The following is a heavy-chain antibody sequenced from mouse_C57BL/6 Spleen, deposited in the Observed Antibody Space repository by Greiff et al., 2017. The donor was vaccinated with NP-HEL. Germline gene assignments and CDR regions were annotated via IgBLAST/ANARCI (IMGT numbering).Heavy chain of an antibody. CDR2: INSDGGST. J-gene: IGHJ1*03. CDR3: ARGDYGSALDV. Sequence: EVKVVESGGGLVQPGESLKLSCESNEYEFPSHDMSWVRKTPEKRLELVAAINSDGGSTYYPDTMERRFIISRDNTRKTLYLQMSRLGSEDTALYYCARGDYGSALDVWGTGTTVTVSS. CDR1: EYEFPSHD. V-gene: IGHV5-2*01. D-gene: IGHD1-1*01.